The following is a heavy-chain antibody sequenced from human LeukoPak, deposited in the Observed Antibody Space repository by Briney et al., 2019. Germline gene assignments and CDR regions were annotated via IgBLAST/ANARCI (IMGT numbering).Heavy chain of an antibody. CDR1: GGTFISYA. Sequence: AVTVSFKASGGTFISYAISWVRQAPGQGLEWMGRIIPIFGIANYAQKFQGRVTITADKSTSTAYMELRSLRYEDTAVYYCARDQLGDGYSGYDGMDVWGQGTKVTVSS. CDR3: ARDQLGDGYSGYDGMDV. D-gene: IGHD5-12*01. CDR2: IIPIFGIA. J-gene: IGHJ6*02. V-gene: IGHV1-69*17.